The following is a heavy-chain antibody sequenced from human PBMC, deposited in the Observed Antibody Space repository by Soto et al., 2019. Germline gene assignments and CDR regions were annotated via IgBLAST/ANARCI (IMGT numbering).Heavy chain of an antibody. CDR1: GGSISSSSYY. CDR2: IYYSGST. CDR3: ARHVFEYHLQEEYYYYYYMHV. D-gene: IGHD2-2*01. V-gene: IGHV4-39*01. Sequence: PSETLSLTCTVSGGSISSSSYYWGWIRQPPGKGLEWIGSIYYSGSTYYNPSLKSRVTISVDTSKNQFSLKLSSVTAADTAVYYCARHVFEYHLQEEYYYYYYMHVWGKGIMVTVSS. J-gene: IGHJ6*03.